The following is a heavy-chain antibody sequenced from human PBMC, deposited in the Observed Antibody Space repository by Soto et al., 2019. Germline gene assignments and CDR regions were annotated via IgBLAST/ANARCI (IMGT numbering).Heavy chain of an antibody. CDR3: AILGRLNWFDP. J-gene: IGHJ5*02. V-gene: IGHV1-46*01. Sequence: QVQLVQSGAEVKKPGASVKVSCKASGYTFTSYYMHWVRQAPGQGLEWMGIINPSGGSTSYAQKFQGRVTMTRDTSTSTVSMELSSLRSEHTAVYYCAILGRLNWFDPWGQGTLVTVSS. CDR1: GYTFTSYY. CDR2: INPSGGST.